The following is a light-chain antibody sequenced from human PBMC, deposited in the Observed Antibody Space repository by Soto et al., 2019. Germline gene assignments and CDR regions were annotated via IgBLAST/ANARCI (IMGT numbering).Light chain of an antibody. CDR2: GAS. V-gene: IGKV3-20*01. CDR1: QSVRSSY. J-gene: IGKJ2*01. Sequence: EIVLTQSPGTLSLSPGERAILSCRASQSVRSSYLAWYQQKPGQAPRLLIYGASSRATGIPDRFSGSGSGTDFTLTISRLEPEDFAVYYCQQYGTSPYTFGQGTKLEIK. CDR3: QQYGTSPYT.